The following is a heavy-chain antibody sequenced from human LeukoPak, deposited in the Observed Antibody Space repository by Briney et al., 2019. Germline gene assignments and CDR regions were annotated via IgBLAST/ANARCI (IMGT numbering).Heavy chain of an antibody. V-gene: IGHV3-21*01. J-gene: IGHJ4*02. CDR3: ARGRLGRFFDY. CDR2: ISSSSSHI. CDR1: GFTFSSYA. D-gene: IGHD7-27*01. Sequence: GGSLRLSCAASGFTFSSYAMSWVRQAPGKGLEWVSSISSSSSHIYYADSVKGRFTISRDNAKNSLYLQMNSLRAEDTAVYYCARGRLGRFFDYWGQGTLVTVSS.